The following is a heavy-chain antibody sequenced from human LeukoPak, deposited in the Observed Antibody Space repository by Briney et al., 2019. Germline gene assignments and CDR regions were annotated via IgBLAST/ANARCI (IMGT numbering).Heavy chain of an antibody. CDR3: ACLDITDAFDI. CDR1: GGSISSGGYS. CDR2: IYYSGST. J-gene: IGHJ3*02. Sequence: PSQTLSLTCTVSGGSISSGGYSWSWIRQHPGKGLEWIGYIYYSGSTYYNPSLKSRVTISVDTSKNQFSLKLSSVTAADTAVYYCACLDITDAFDIWGQGTMVTVSS. D-gene: IGHD2-2*03. V-gene: IGHV4-31*03.